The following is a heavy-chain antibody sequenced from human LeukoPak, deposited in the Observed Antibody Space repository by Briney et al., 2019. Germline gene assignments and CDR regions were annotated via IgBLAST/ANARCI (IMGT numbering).Heavy chain of an antibody. Sequence: PGESLKISCKGSGYSFTSYWIGWVRQMPGKGLEWMGIIYPGDSDTRYSPSFQGQVTISADKSISTAYLQWSSLKASDTAMYYCARPAYYYDSSGYYILYYFDYWGQGTLVTVSS. CDR1: GYSFTSYW. CDR2: IYPGDSDT. CDR3: ARPAYYYDSSGYYILYYFDY. J-gene: IGHJ4*02. D-gene: IGHD3-22*01. V-gene: IGHV5-51*01.